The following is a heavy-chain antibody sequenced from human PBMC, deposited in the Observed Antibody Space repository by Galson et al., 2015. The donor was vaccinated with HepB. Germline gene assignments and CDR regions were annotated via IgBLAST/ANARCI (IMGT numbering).Heavy chain of an antibody. V-gene: IGHV4-39*01. Sequence: SETLSLTCTVSGGSISSSSYYWGWIRQPPGKGLEWIGSIYYSGSTYYNPSLKSRVTISVDTSKNQFSLKLSSVTAADTAVYYCARHGGGSGYYSRYFDLWGRGTLVTVSS. CDR2: IYYSGST. CDR1: GGSISSSSYY. D-gene: IGHD3-22*01. J-gene: IGHJ2*01. CDR3: ARHGGGSGYYSRYFDL.